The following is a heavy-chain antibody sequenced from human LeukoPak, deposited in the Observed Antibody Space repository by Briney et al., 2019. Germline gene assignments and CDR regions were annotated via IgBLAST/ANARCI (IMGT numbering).Heavy chain of an antibody. CDR1: GFTFSTYT. CDR2: ISSSSIYI. V-gene: IGHV3-21*01. CDR3: ARVNGDYERGGAPDY. J-gene: IGHJ4*02. Sequence: GGALRLACAASGFTFSTYTMNWVRQAPGKGLEWVSSISSSSIYIYYTDSVKGRFTISRDNARNSVYLQMNNLRAEDTAVYYCARVNGDYERGGAPDYWGQGTLVTVSS. D-gene: IGHD4-17*01.